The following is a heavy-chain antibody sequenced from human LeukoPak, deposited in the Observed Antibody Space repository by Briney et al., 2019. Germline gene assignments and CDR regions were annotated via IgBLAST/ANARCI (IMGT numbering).Heavy chain of an antibody. CDR3: AKEDRLYSSGWSGIDY. CDR2: ISGSGGSK. V-gene: IGHV3-23*01. D-gene: IGHD6-19*01. Sequence: PGGSLRLSCAASGFTFSSYAMSWVRQAPGKGLEWVSAISGSGGSKYYADSVKGRFPISRDNSKNTLYLQMNSLRAEDTAVYYCAKEDRLYSSGWSGIDYWGQGTLVTVSS. CDR1: GFTFSSYA. J-gene: IGHJ4*02.